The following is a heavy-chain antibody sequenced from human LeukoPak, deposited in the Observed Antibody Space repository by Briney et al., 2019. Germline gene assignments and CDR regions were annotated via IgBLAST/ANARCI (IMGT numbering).Heavy chain of an antibody. Sequence: SETLSLTCTVSGGSISSGSYYWSWIRQPAGKGLEWIGRIYTSGSTNYNPSLKSRATISVDTSKNQFSLKLSSVTAADTAVYYCARESSYYAMIVGSYYYYMDVWGKGTTVTISS. V-gene: IGHV4-61*02. D-gene: IGHD3-22*01. CDR3: ARESSYYAMIVGSYYYYMDV. CDR2: IYTSGST. CDR1: GGSISSGSYY. J-gene: IGHJ6*03.